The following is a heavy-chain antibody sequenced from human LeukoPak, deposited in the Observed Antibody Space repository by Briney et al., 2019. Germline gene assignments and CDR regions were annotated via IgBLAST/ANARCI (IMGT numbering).Heavy chain of an antibody. Sequence: SETLSLTCAVYGGSFSGYYWSWIRQPPGKGLEWIGEINHSGSTNYNPSLKSRVTISVDTSKNQFSLKLSSVTAADTAVYYCARVPATIYYYGSGSYYNGGDRFDPWGQGTLVTVSS. J-gene: IGHJ5*02. D-gene: IGHD3-10*01. V-gene: IGHV4-34*01. CDR2: INHSGST. CDR3: ARVPATIYYYGSGSYYNGGDRFDP. CDR1: GGSFSGYY.